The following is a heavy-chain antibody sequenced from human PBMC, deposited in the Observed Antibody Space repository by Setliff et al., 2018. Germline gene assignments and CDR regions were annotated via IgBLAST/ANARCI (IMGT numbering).Heavy chain of an antibody. D-gene: IGHD2-8*01. CDR2: MNPNTGAT. CDR1: GYNFVSYD. J-gene: IGHJ4*02. Sequence: ASVKVSCKTSGYNFVSYDIDWVRQAPGQGLEWMGWMNPNTGATGYAQKFQGRVIMTRSASLSSAYMELTNLTPDDTAVYFCATPLILHFDYWGQGTLVTVSS. CDR3: ATPLILHFDY. V-gene: IGHV1-8*02.